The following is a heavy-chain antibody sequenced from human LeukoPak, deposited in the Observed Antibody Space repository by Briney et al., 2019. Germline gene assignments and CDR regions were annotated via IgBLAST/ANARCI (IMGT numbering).Heavy chain of an antibody. CDR3: ARQNWYFDL. J-gene: IGHJ2*01. CDR1: GGSISSYY. Sequence: PSETLSLTCTVSGGSISSYYWSWIRQPPGKGLEWIGFIYYSGSTNYNPSLKSRVTISVDTSKNQFSLKLSSVTAADTAVYYCARQNWYFDLWGRGTLVTVSS. CDR2: IYYSGST. V-gene: IGHV4-59*01.